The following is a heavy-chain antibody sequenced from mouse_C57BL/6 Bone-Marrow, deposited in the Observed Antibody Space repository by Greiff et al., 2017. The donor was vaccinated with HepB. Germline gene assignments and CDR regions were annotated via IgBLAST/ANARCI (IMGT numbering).Heavy chain of an antibody. CDR3: ARRTTVVSPSMDY. J-gene: IGHJ4*01. CDR2: INPNNGGT. Sequence: VKPGASVKIPCKASGYTFTDYNMDWVKQSHGKSLEWIGDINPNNGGTIYNQKFKGKATLTVDKSSSTAYMELRSLTSEDTAVYYCARRTTVVSPSMDYWGQGTSVTVSS. CDR1: GYTFTDYN. V-gene: IGHV1-18*01. D-gene: IGHD1-1*01.